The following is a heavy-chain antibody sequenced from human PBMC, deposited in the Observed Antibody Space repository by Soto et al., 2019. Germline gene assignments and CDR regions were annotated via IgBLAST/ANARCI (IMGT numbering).Heavy chain of an antibody. CDR3: VTAGELRSSESPPYDY. CDR2: INPSGGVT. V-gene: IGHV1-46*03. D-gene: IGHD4-17*01. CDR1: GYTFTSDY. J-gene: IGHJ4*01. Sequence: ASVKVCWEASGYTFTSDYRRWGRQAPGQGLEWMGIINPSGGVTSYAQKFQARVTISRDTPTSTVYLELSSLRSEDTAVYFCVTAGELRSSESPPYDYWGHGTLVTVSS.